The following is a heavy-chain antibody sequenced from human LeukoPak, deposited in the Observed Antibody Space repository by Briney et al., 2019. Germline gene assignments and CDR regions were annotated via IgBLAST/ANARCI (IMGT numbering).Heavy chain of an antibody. Sequence: PSGTLSLTCTVSGGSISSSSYFWGWIRQPPGKGLEWMGYIYYSGSTNYNPSLKSRVTISVDTSKNQFSLRVSSVTAADTAVYYCARHLNNCGDDCYIFDYWGQGTLVTVSS. D-gene: IGHD2-21*01. CDR3: ARHLNNCGDDCYIFDY. CDR2: IYYSGST. V-gene: IGHV4-61*05. CDR1: GGSISSSSYF. J-gene: IGHJ4*02.